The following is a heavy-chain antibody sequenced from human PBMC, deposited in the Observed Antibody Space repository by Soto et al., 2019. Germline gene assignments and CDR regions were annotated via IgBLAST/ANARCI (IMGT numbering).Heavy chain of an antibody. CDR1: GGTFSSYA. CDR3: ARGGVGGYYGSGRLNWFDP. CDR2: IIPIFGTA. V-gene: IGHV1-69*06. D-gene: IGHD3-10*01. J-gene: IGHJ5*02. Sequence: QVQLVQSGAEVKKPGSSVKVSCKASGGTFSSYAISWVRQAPGQGLEWMGGIIPIFGTANYAQKFQGRVTITGDKSTSTAYMGRGSLGSEDTAVYYCARGGVGGYYGSGRLNWFDPWGQGTLVTVSS.